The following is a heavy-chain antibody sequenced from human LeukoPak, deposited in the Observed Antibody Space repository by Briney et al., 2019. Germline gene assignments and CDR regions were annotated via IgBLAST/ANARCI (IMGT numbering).Heavy chain of an antibody. CDR1: GFTFSGSD. CDR3: TRHNYDRSGYGAFDI. D-gene: IGHD3-22*01. CDR2: IRSKTNNYAT. Sequence: GGSLRLSCAASGFTFSGSDIHWVRQASGKGLEWVGHIRSKTNNYATADAASVKGRLTFSRDDSKNTAYIQMNSLKTEDTAAYYCTRHNYDRSGYGAFDIWGQGTMVTVSS. V-gene: IGHV3-73*01. J-gene: IGHJ3*02.